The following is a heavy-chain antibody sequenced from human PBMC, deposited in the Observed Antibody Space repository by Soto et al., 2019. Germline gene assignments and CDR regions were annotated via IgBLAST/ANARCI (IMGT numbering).Heavy chain of an antibody. Sequence: QVQLQQWGAGLLKPSETLSLTCAVYGGSFSGYYWSWIRQPPGKGLEWIGEINHSGSTNYNPSLKSRVTISVDASKIQFSLKLSSVTAADTAVYYCARGPNYYGSGSYYKIWFDPWGQGTLVTVSS. CDR2: INHSGST. CDR3: ARGPNYYGSGSYYKIWFDP. CDR1: GGSFSGYY. J-gene: IGHJ5*02. D-gene: IGHD3-10*01. V-gene: IGHV4-34*01.